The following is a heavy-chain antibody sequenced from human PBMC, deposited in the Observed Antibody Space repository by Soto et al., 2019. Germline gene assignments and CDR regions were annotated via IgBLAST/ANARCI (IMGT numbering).Heavy chain of an antibody. J-gene: IGHJ6*02. CDR2: IYYSGST. CDR1: GGSISSSSYY. Sequence: PSETLSLTCTVSGGSISSSSYYWIWIRQPPGKGLEWIGYIYYSGSTHYNPSLKSRVTISVDTSKNQFSLKLSSVTAADTAVYYCSRHAPYCSSTSHCAYGMDVWGQGTTVTVSS. V-gene: IGHV4-61*05. CDR3: SRHAPYCSSTSHCAYGMDV. D-gene: IGHD2-2*01.